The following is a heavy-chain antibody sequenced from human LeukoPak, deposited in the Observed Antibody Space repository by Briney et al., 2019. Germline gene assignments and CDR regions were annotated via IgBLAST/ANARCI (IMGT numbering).Heavy chain of an antibody. V-gene: IGHV1-69*04. CDR3: ARGVTIFRVPPVY. D-gene: IGHD3-3*01. Sequence: SVKVSCKASGGTFSSYAIIWVRQAPGQGLEWMGRIIPILGIANYAQKFQGRVTITADKSTSTAYMELSSLRSEDTAVYYCARGVTIFRVPPVYWGQGTLVTVSS. CDR2: IIPILGIA. J-gene: IGHJ4*02. CDR1: GGTFSSYA.